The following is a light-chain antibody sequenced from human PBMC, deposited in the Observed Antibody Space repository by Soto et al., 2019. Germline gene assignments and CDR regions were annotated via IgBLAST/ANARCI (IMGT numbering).Light chain of an antibody. CDR2: DVT. Sequence: QSGLTEPASVFGSPGQSITISCTGTSSDVGGYNYVSWYQQQPGKAPKFMIYDVTNRPSGVSNRFSGSKSGNTASLTISGLRAEDEAYYYCCGYPTGINRHPALGTGNNGPVL. CDR3: CGYPTGINRHPA. CDR1: SSDVGGYNY. J-gene: IGLJ1*01. V-gene: IGLV2-14*01.